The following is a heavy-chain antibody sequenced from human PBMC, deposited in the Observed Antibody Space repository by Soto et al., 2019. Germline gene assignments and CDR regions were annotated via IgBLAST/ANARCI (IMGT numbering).Heavy chain of an antibody. CDR3: ARGSFPVDSSYHYGMDV. CDR1: GFTFSTSA. D-gene: IGHD3-10*01. CDR2: INVGNGNT. Sequence: QVQLVQSGAEVKKPGASVSVSCEASGFTFSTSAIHWVRQAPGQRLEWMGWINVGNGNTRHSQKFQGRVTITRDTSASTVYVDLSRLESEDTAVYYCARGSFPVDSSYHYGMDVWGPGTTVTVSS. V-gene: IGHV1-3*01. J-gene: IGHJ6*02.